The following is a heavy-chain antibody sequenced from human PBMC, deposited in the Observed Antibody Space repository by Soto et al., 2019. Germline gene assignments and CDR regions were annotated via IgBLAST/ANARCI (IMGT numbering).Heavy chain of an antibody. CDR1: GFTFSSYS. J-gene: IGHJ3*02. CDR2: ISSSSSYI. Sequence: EVQLVESGGGLVKPGGSLRLSCAASGFTFSSYSMNWVRQAPGKGLEWVSSISSSSSYIYYADSVKGRFTISRDNAKNSMYLEMNSLGVEDTALYYCGKGRGGDLKAFDIWGQGTMVTVSS. CDR3: GKGRGGDLKAFDI. V-gene: IGHV3-21*01. D-gene: IGHD3-10*01.